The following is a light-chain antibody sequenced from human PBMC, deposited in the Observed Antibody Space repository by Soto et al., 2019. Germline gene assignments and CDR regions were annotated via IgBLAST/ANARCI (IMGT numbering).Light chain of an antibody. J-gene: IGKJ1*01. CDR3: QQYGGAPWT. CDR1: QIVSSNY. V-gene: IGKV3-20*01. CDR2: GAS. Sequence: EIVLTQSPGTLSLSPGERATLSCRASQIVSSNYLAWFQQRPGQPPRLLISGASSRATGIPDRFSGSGSGTDFTLTINRLEPEDLAVYHCQQYGGAPWTFGQGTKVDIK.